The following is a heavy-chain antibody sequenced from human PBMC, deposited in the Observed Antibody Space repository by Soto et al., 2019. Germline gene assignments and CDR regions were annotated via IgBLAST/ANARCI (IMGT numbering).Heavy chain of an antibody. CDR3: ARRAFDFWSGYEPYYYCGMDV. V-gene: IGHV5-51*01. D-gene: IGHD3-3*01. J-gene: IGHJ6*02. CDR2: IYPGDSDT. CDR1: GYSFTSYW. Sequence: GESLKISCKGSGYSFTSYWIGWVRQMPGKGLEWMGIIYPGDSDTRYSPSFQGQVTISADKSISTAYLQWSSLKASDTAMYYCARRAFDFWSGYEPYYYCGMDVWGQGTTVTVSS.